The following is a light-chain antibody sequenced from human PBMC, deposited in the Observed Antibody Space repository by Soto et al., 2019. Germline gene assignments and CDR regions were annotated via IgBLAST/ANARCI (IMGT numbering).Light chain of an antibody. CDR2: EVS. V-gene: IGLV2-14*01. CDR1: SSDVGAYKY. Sequence: QSALTQPASVSGSPGQSITISCTGTSSDVGAYKYVYWYQQQPDKAPRLMIYEVSNLTSGVSRRFSGSMSSNTASLTISGLMAEDEAVYTFWSYTNFSTRVFGGGNKLT. J-gene: IGLJ2*01. CDR3: WSYTNFSTRV.